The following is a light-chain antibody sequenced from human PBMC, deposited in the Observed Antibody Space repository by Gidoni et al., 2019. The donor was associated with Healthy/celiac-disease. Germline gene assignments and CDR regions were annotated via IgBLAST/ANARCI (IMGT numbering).Light chain of an antibody. CDR2: DAS. CDR3: QQRSNWPPFG. CDR1: PSVSSY. J-gene: IGKJ4*01. Sequence: EIVLTQSPATLSLPPGERATLSCRASPSVSSYLAWYQQKPGQAPRLLIYDASNRATGIPARFSGSGSGTDFTLTISSLEPEDFAVYYCQQRSNWPPFGFGGGTKVEIK. V-gene: IGKV3-11*01.